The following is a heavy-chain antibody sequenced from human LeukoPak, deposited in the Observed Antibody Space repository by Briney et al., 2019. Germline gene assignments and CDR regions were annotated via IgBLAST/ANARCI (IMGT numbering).Heavy chain of an antibody. CDR1: GFSFSNYG. V-gene: IGHV3-23*01. J-gene: IGHJ4*02. CDR3: AKILTDWGSDY. CDR2: ISGNGGAT. D-gene: IGHD2-21*01. Sequence: GGSLSLSCAASGFSFSNYGMAWVRQAPGKGLEWVSSISGNGGATFYADFVKGRFTISRDNSKNTLYLQMNSLRAEDTAVYHCAKILTDWGSDYWGQGTLVTVSS.